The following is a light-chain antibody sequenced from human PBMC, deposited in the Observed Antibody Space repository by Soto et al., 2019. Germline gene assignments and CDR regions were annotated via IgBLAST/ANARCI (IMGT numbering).Light chain of an antibody. CDR1: TSNLGGNT. Sequence: QSVLTQPPSVSGTPGHKVSISCSGSTSNLGGNTVNWYQQLPGTAPKLLIYTNNQRPSEDPDRFSGSKSGTSVTLAISDLRSEDEADFYCAAWDDSLNAVVFGGGTKLTVL. CDR3: AAWDDSLNAVV. J-gene: IGLJ2*01. V-gene: IGLV1-44*01. CDR2: TNN.